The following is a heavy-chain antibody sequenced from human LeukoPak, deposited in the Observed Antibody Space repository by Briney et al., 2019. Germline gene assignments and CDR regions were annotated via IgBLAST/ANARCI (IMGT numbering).Heavy chain of an antibody. Sequence: GGSLRLSCAASGFTFSSYAMHWVRQAPGKGLEWVAVISYDGSYTYYTDSAKGRFTISRDNSKNTLYLQMNSLRPEDTSVYYCARASGTAVTTFSFDCWGQGTLVTVSS. V-gene: IGHV3-30*04. CDR3: ARASGTAVTTFSFDC. D-gene: IGHD4-17*01. CDR1: GFTFSSYA. CDR2: ISYDGSYT. J-gene: IGHJ4*02.